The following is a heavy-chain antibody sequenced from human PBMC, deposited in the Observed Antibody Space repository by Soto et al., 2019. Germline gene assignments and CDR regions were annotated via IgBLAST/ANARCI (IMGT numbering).Heavy chain of an antibody. CDR2: IYTSGST. CDR1: GGSISSYY. V-gene: IGHV4-4*07. Sequence: SETLSLTCTVSGGSISSYYWSWIRQPAGKGLEWIGRIYTSGSTNYNPPLKSRVTMSVDTSKNQFSLKLSSVTAADTAVYYCAGADAGIVGATTYYYYGMDVWDQGTTVTVSS. D-gene: IGHD1-26*01. J-gene: IGHJ6*02. CDR3: AGADAGIVGATTYYYYGMDV.